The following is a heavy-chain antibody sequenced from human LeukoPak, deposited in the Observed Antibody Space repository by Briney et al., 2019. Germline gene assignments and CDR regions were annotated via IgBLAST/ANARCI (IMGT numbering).Heavy chain of an antibody. CDR2: IYYSGST. Sequence: PSETLSLTCTVSGGSVSSSSYYWGWIRQPPGKGLEWIGSIYYSGSTYYNPSLKSRVTISVDTSKNQFSLKLSSVTAADTAVYYCARVVPGRGLRNFDYWGQGTLVTVSS. CDR3: ARVVPGRGLRNFDY. V-gene: IGHV4-39*07. J-gene: IGHJ4*02. CDR1: GGSVSSSSYY. D-gene: IGHD3-10*01.